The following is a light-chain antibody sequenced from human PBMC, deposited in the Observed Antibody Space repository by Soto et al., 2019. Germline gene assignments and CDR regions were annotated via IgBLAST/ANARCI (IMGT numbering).Light chain of an antibody. Sequence: QSALTQRPSASGSPGQSVTISCAGTRDDVGGYNYVSWYQHHPGKAPKLLIYEVTKRPSGVPDRFSGSKSGNTAYLTVSGLRAEDEALYHCSSYVVSNVVFFGGGTKLTVL. J-gene: IGLJ2*01. CDR1: RDDVGGYNY. CDR3: SSYVVSNVVF. V-gene: IGLV2-8*01. CDR2: EVT.